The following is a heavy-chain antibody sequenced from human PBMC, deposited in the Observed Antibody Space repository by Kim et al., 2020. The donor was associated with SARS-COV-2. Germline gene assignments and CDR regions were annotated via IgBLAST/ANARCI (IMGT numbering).Heavy chain of an antibody. CDR2: ISGSGGST. CDR1: GFTFSSYA. J-gene: IGHJ4*02. V-gene: IGHV3-23*01. Sequence: GGSLRLSCAASGFTFSSYAMNWVRQAPGKGLEWVSAISGSGGSTYYADSVKGRFTISRDNSKNTLYLQMNSLRAEDTAVYYCATIRATVTTSEFDYWGQGTLVTVSS. CDR3: ATIRATVTTSEFDY. D-gene: IGHD4-17*01.